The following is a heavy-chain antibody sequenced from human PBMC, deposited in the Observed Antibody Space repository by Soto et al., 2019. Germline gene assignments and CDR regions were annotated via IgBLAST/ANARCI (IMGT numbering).Heavy chain of an antibody. V-gene: IGHV4-31*03. D-gene: IGHD6-19*01. CDR2: IYSSGST. CDR1: GGSISSGGYY. J-gene: IGHJ3*02. CDR3: ARDVEQWKPSDSFDI. Sequence: QVQLQESGPGLVKPSQTLSLTCTVSGGSISSGGYYWSWISQPPGTVLEWIGCIYSSGSTYSNPSLKSRVTISVDTSKNQVPHKLSSVTAADTAVYYCARDVEQWKPSDSFDIWGQGTMVTVSS.